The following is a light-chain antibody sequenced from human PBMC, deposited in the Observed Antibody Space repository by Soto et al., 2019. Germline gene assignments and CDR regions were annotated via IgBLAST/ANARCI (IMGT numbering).Light chain of an antibody. CDR1: SSDVGTYNF. V-gene: IGLV2-14*01. Sequence: QSALTQPASVSGSPGQSITISCTGTSSDVGTYNFVSWYQQHADKAPKLVIYEVINRPSGVPDRFSASKSGNTASLTISGLQAEDEADYYCASKAGSSRHVVFGGGTKLTVL. J-gene: IGLJ2*01. CDR3: ASKAGSSRHVV. CDR2: EVI.